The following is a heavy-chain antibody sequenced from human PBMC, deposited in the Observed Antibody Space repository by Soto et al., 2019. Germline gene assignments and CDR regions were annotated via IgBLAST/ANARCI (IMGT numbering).Heavy chain of an antibody. J-gene: IGHJ3*02. CDR3: ARDGPGYDFWSCYPSPVEIDAFDI. CDR1: GGTFSSYA. V-gene: IGHV1-69*06. CDR2: IIPIFGTA. Sequence: QVQLVQSGAEVKKPGSSVKVSCKASGGTFSSYAISWVRQAPGQGLEWMGGIIPIFGTANYAQKFQGRVTITADKSTSTAYMELSSLRSEDTAVYYCARDGPGYDFWSCYPSPVEIDAFDIWGQGTMVTVSS. D-gene: IGHD3-3*01.